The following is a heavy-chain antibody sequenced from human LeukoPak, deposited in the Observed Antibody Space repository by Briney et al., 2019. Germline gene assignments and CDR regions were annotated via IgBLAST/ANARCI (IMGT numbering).Heavy chain of an antibody. Sequence: GASVKVSCKASGYTFTSYDINWVRQATGQGLEWMGWMYPNSGNTGYAQKFQGRVTMTRNTSISTAYMELSSLRSEDTAVYYCARHSSGWYVGYYYYYGMDVWGQGATVTVSS. J-gene: IGHJ6*02. CDR3: ARHSSGWYVGYYYYYGMDV. D-gene: IGHD6-19*01. CDR2: MYPNSGNT. CDR1: GYTFTSYD. V-gene: IGHV1-8*01.